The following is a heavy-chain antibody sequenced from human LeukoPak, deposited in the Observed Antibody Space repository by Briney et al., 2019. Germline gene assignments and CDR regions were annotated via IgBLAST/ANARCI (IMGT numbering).Heavy chain of an antibody. D-gene: IGHD6-19*01. J-gene: IGHJ4*02. Sequence: GGSLRLSCAASGFTFSDYYMNWVRQAPGKGLEWVSSISSSSSYIYYADSVKGRFTISRDNAKNSLYLQMNSLRAEDTAVYYCARGPFEYSSGWLDYWGQGTLVTVSS. V-gene: IGHV3-21*01. CDR3: ARGPFEYSSGWLDY. CDR2: ISSSSSYI. CDR1: GFTFSDYY.